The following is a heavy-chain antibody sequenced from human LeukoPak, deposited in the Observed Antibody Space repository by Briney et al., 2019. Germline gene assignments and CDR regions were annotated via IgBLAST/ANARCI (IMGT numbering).Heavy chain of an antibody. CDR1: GGSFSGYY. CDR2: INHSGST. D-gene: IGHD6-13*01. V-gene: IGHV4-34*01. CDR3: ARSSELYSSGWYVGGRPLVLFDY. Sequence: KPSETLSLTCAVYGGSFSGYYWSWIRQPPGKGLEWIGEINHSGSTNYNPSLKSRVTISVDTSKNQFSLKLSSVTAADTAVYYCARSSELYSSGWYVGGRPLVLFDYWGQGTLVTVSS. J-gene: IGHJ4*02.